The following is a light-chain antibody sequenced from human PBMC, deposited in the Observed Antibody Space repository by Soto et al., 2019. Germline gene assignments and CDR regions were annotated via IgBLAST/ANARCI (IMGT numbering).Light chain of an antibody. CDR1: QSISDT. CDR2: GAS. CDR3: QLYNNWPWP. V-gene: IGKV3-15*01. Sequence: IGVTISPAPLSVTQGGRATLSCRASQSISDTLAWYQQKPGQAPRLLIYGASTRAPGFPARFSGSGSGTDFTLTIISLQSEDGAVYCSQLYNNWPWPFGQGTKV. J-gene: IGKJ1*01.